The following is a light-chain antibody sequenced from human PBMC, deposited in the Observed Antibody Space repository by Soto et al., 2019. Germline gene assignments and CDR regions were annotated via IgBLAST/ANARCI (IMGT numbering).Light chain of an antibody. CDR3: QHSYSSPPT. CDR2: AAS. Sequence: DIQMTQSPSSLSASVEDRVIITCRASQSISNHLNWYQQKPGKAPKLPIFAASSLQSGVPSRFSGSRSGPDFTLTISSLQPEDFATYYCQHSYSSPPTFGQGTKVEIK. CDR1: QSISNH. V-gene: IGKV1-39*01. J-gene: IGKJ1*01.